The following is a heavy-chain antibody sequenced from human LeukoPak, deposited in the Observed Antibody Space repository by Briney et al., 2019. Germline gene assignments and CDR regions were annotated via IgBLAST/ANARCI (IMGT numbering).Heavy chain of an antibody. CDR1: GFTFSSYP. CDR2: ISGSGGST. Sequence: GGSLRLSCAASGFTFSSYPMSWVRQAPGKGLEWVSGISGSGGSTHYADSVKGRFTISRDNSKNTLYLQMNSLRAEDTAVYYCARDTINYDFWSGYYLYYYYYGMDVWGQGTTVTVSS. J-gene: IGHJ6*02. D-gene: IGHD3-3*01. V-gene: IGHV3-23*01. CDR3: ARDTINYDFWSGYYLYYYYYGMDV.